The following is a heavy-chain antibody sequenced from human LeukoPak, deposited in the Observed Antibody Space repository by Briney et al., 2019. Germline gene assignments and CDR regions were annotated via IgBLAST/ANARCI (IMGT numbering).Heavy chain of an antibody. D-gene: IGHD4-11*01. CDR1: GFTFSSYW. CDR3: ARGYSNYRLDY. Sequence: PGGSLRLSCAASGFTFSSYWMHWVRQAPGKGLVWVSRINSDGSSTSYADSVEGRFTISRDNAKNTLYLQMNSLRAEDTAVYYCARGYSNYRLDYWGQGTLVTVSS. CDR2: INSDGSST. V-gene: IGHV3-74*01. J-gene: IGHJ4*02.